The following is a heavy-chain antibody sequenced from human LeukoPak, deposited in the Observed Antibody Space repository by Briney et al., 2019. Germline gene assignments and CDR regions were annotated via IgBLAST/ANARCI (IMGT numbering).Heavy chain of an antibody. D-gene: IGHD3-3*01. CDR2: IIPIFGTA. CDR1: GGTFSSYA. CDR3: ARDHRYDFWSGYHDY. J-gene: IGHJ4*02. V-gene: IGHV1-69*13. Sequence: ASVKVSCKASGGTFSSYAISWVRQAPGQGLEWMGGIIPIFGTANYAQKFQGRVTITADESTSTAYMELSSLRSEDTAVYYCARDHRYDFWSGYHDYWGQGTLVTVSS.